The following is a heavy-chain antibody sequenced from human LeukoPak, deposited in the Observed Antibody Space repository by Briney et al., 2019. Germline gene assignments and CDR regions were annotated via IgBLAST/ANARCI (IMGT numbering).Heavy chain of an antibody. Sequence: GGSLRLSCEASGFTFSNSAMSWVRQAPGKGLEWVSGISASGHYTYNADSAKGRFTISRDNSKNTLYLQMNSLRAEDTALYYCARDGSWGDYYFYFYIDVWGKGTTVTVSS. V-gene: IGHV3-23*01. CDR3: ARDGSWGDYYFYFYIDV. D-gene: IGHD3-16*01. CDR1: GFTFSNSA. J-gene: IGHJ6*03. CDR2: ISASGHYT.